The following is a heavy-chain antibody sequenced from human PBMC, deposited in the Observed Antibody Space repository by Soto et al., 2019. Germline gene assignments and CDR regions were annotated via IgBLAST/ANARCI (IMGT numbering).Heavy chain of an antibody. V-gene: IGHV3-21*01. D-gene: IGHD3-9*01. Sequence: GGSLRLSCAASGFTFSSYSMNWVRQAPGRGLEWVSSISSSSSYIYYADSVKGRFTISRDNAKNSLYLQMNSLRAEDTAVYYCARDRGSRYYDILTGYYPIPGGMDVWGQGTTVTVSS. CDR3: ARDRGSRYYDILTGYYPIPGGMDV. CDR2: ISSSSSYI. CDR1: GFTFSSYS. J-gene: IGHJ6*02.